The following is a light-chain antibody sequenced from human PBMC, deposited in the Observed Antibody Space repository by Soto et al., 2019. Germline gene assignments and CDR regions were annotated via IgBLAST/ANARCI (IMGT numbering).Light chain of an antibody. CDR3: QQYDTYWT. CDR1: QSIRNW. J-gene: IGKJ1*01. V-gene: IGKV1-5*03. CDR2: KAS. Sequence: DIQMTQSPSTLSASVGDRVIITCRASQSIRNWLAWYQQKPGKAPNLLIYKASSLKSGVPSRFSGSGSGTEFTLTISSLQPDDFATYYCQQYDTYWTFGQGTKVDI.